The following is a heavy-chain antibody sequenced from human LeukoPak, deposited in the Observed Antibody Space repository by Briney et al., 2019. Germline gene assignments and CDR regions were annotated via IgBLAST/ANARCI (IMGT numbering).Heavy chain of an antibody. CDR3: ASAYYYGSGSYLSYYMDV. CDR1: GGSISSYY. CDR2: IYYSGST. J-gene: IGHJ6*03. V-gene: IGHV4-59*08. D-gene: IGHD3-10*01. Sequence: SETLSLTCTVSGGSISSYYWSWIRQPPGKGLEWIGYIYYSGSTNYNPSLKSRVTISVDTSKNQFSLKLSSVTAADTAVYYCASAYYYGSGSYLSYYMDVWGKGTTVTVSS.